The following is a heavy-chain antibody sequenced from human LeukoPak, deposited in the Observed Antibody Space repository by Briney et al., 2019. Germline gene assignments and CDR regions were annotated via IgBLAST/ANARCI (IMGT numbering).Heavy chain of an antibody. V-gene: IGHV1-8*03. CDR1: GYTFTSYD. J-gene: IGHJ4*02. CDR2: MNPNSGNT. CDR3: ARGYDVLTGYYCDY. Sequence: AASVKVSCKASGYTFTSYDINWVRQATGQGLEWMGWMNPNSGNTGYAQKFQGRVTITRNTSISTAYMELSSLRSEDTAVYYCARGYDVLTGYYCDYWGQGTLVTVSS. D-gene: IGHD3-9*01.